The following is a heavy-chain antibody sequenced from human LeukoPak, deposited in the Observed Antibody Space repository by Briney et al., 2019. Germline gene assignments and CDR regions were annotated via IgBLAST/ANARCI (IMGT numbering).Heavy chain of an antibody. D-gene: IGHD2-15*01. Sequence: SETLSLTCTVSGGSISSSSYYWGWIRQPPGRGLEWIGSIYYSGSTYYNPSLKSRVTISVDTSKNQFSLKLSSVTAADTAVYYCARDRDIVVDRGWFDLWGQGTLVTVSS. V-gene: IGHV4-39*07. CDR2: IYYSGST. CDR1: GGSISSSSYY. CDR3: ARDRDIVVDRGWFDL. J-gene: IGHJ5*02.